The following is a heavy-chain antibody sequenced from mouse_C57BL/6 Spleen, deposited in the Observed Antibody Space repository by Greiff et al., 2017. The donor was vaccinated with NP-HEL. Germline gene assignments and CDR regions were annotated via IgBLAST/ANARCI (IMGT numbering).Heavy chain of an antibody. CDR3: ARGGTWDY. CDR2: ISSGSSTI. D-gene: IGHD3-3*01. Sequence: VQLQQSGGGLVKPGGSLKLSCAASGFTFSDYGMHWVRQAPEKGLEWVAYISSGSSTIYYADTVKGRFTISRDSAKHTLFLQMSRLRSEDTAMYYCARGGTWDYWGQGTTLTVSS. CDR1: GFTFSDYG. J-gene: IGHJ2*01. V-gene: IGHV5-17*01.